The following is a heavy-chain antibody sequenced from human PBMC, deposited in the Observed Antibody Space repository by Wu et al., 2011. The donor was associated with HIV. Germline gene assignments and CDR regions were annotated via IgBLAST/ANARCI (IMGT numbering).Heavy chain of an antibody. CDR1: GDSLTKYA. CDR2: IIPNSGTT. Sequence: QVHLVQSGAEVKTPGSSVKVSCKASGDSLTKYAFSWVRQAPGQGLEWMGGIIPNSGTTNYAQKFQGRVTITADKSTTTAYMELSSLRSEDTAVYYCARDFGGDEDSWGQGTLVTVSS. CDR3: ARDFGGDEDS. D-gene: IGHD2-21*01. J-gene: IGHJ4*02. V-gene: IGHV1-69*14.